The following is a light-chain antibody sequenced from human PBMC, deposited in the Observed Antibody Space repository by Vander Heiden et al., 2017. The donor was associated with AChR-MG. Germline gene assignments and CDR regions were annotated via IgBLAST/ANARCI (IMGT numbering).Light chain of an antibody. V-gene: IGKV2-30*01. Sequence: DLVLTQSPLSLAVTLVQPASISCRSSQTLLYFNGRTYLHWFHQRPGQAPRRLIYFVSNRDSGVPDRFSGSGSGTDFTLEISRVEAEDVGIFYCMQGTHWPFTFGPGTKVEIK. J-gene: IGKJ3*01. CDR1: QTLLYFNGRTY. CDR2: FVS. CDR3: MQGTHWPFT.